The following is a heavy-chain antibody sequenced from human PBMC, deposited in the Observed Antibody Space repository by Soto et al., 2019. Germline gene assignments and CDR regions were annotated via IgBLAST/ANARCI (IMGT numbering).Heavy chain of an antibody. V-gene: IGHV4-34*01. CDR1: GGSFSGYY. CDR2: INHSGST. J-gene: IGHJ4*02. CDR3: ARGAVAGY. Sequence: QVQLQQWGAGLLKPSETLSLTCAVYGGSFSGYYWSWIRQPPGKGLEWIGEINHSGSTNYNPSLKSRVANSVDTCKNQFALKLGSVTAADTAVYYCARGAVAGYWGQGTLVTVSS. D-gene: IGHD5-12*01.